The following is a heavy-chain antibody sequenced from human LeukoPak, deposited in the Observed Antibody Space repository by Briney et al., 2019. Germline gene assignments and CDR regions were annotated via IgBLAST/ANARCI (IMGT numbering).Heavy chain of an antibody. CDR2: IWYDGTNK. V-gene: IGHV3-33*06. Sequence: GGSLRLSCAASGFTFSDYGIHWVRQAPGKGLEWVAVIWYDGTNKYYGDSVKGRFTISRDNSKNTLYLQMNSLRAEDTAVYYCAKDRGSYSTTAVSWGQGTLVTVSS. CDR1: GFTFSDYG. D-gene: IGHD1-26*01. CDR3: AKDRGSYSTTAVS. J-gene: IGHJ5*02.